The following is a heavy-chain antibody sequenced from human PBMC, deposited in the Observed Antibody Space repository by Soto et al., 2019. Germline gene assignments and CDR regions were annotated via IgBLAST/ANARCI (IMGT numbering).Heavy chain of an antibody. D-gene: IGHD2-8*02. J-gene: IGHJ4*02. CDR2: INPTGGDT. CDR3: ARESGAGGFLDH. CDR1: GYTFTNYY. Sequence: GASVKVSCKTSGYTFTNYYMHWVRQAPGQGLEWMGIINPTGGDTTYTQSFRGRVTMTRDTSTRSLYMERSSLRSEDTAVYYCARESGAGGFLDHWAQGTLVTVSS. V-gene: IGHV1-46*01.